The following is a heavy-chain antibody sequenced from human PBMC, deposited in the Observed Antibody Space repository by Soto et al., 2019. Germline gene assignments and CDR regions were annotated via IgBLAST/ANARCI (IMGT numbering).Heavy chain of an antibody. CDR1: GGSISSYY. D-gene: IGHD4-17*01. Sequence: SETLSLTCTVSGGSISSYYWSWIRQPPGKGLEWIGYIYYSGSTNYNPSLKSRVTISVDTSKNQFSLKLSSVTAADTAVYYCARSSDYGDYCWFDPWGQGTLVTVSS. J-gene: IGHJ5*02. V-gene: IGHV4-59*01. CDR2: IYYSGST. CDR3: ARSSDYGDYCWFDP.